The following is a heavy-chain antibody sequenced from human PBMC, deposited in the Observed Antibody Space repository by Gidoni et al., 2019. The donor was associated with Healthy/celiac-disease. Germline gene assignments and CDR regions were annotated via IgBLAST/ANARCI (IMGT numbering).Heavy chain of an antibody. Sequence: QVQLQESGPGLVKPSQTLSLTCTVSGGPISSGSYDWSWIRQPAGKGREWIGRIYTSGSTNYNPSLKRRVTISVDTSKNQFSLKLSSVTAADTAVYYCAREHYDSSEDAFDIWGQGTMVTVSS. V-gene: IGHV4-61*02. D-gene: IGHD3-22*01. CDR2: IYTSGST. J-gene: IGHJ3*02. CDR1: GGPISSGSYD. CDR3: AREHYDSSEDAFDI.